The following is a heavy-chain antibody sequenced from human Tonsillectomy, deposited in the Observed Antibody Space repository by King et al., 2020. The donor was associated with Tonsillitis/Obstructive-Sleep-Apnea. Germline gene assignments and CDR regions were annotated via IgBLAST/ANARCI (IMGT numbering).Heavy chain of an antibody. Sequence: FQLVQSGGGLVKPGGSLRLSCAASGFTFSNSWMSWVRQAPGKGLEWVGRIKSKTDGGTTDYAAPVKGRFTISRDDSKNTLFLQMNSLKTEDTAVYYCTTDTTYYYYYYYMDVWGKGTTVTVSS. CDR2: IKSKTDGGTT. CDR3: TTDTTYYYYYYYMDV. J-gene: IGHJ6*03. D-gene: IGHD1-14*01. V-gene: IGHV3-15*01. CDR1: GFTFSNSW.